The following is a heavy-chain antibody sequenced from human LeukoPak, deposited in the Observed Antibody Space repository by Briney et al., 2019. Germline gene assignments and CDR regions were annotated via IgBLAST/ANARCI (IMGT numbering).Heavy chain of an antibody. D-gene: IGHD6-6*01. CDR1: GFTFSDYY. V-gene: IGHV3-11*06. Sequence: PGGSLRLSCAASGFTFSDYYMSWIRQAPGKGLEWLSYISSRGTYTNYPDSVRGRFTISRDNAKNSLYLHMNSLRAEDTAIYYCARESSQPDGFDYWGQGTLVTVSS. CDR2: ISSRGTYT. CDR3: ARESSQPDGFDY. J-gene: IGHJ4*02.